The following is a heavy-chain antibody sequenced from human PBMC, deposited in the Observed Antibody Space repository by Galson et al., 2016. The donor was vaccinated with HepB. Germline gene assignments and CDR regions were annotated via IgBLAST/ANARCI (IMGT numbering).Heavy chain of an antibody. CDR2: ISSSSNSM. Sequence: SLRLSCAASGFIFNSYSMNWVRQAPGKGLEWISYISSSSNSMYYADSVKGRFTISRDNAKNSLYLQRNSLRDEDTAVYYCVKGACTIDYWGQGALVTVSS. J-gene: IGHJ4*02. CDR3: VKGACTIDY. CDR1: GFIFNSYS. D-gene: IGHD2-2*01. V-gene: IGHV3-48*02.